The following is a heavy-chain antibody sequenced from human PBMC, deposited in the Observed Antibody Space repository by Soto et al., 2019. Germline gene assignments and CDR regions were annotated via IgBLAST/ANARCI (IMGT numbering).Heavy chain of an antibody. CDR2: TYYRSKWYN. CDR3: ARYTYCSSTSCFFAFDI. Sequence: SQTLSLTCAISGDSVSSNSAAWNWIRQSPSRGLEWLGRTYYRSKWYNDYAVSVKSRITINPDTSKNQFSLQLNPVTPEDTALYYCARYTYCSSTSCFFAFDIWGQGTMVTVSS. D-gene: IGHD2-2*01. V-gene: IGHV6-1*01. CDR1: GDSVSSNSAA. J-gene: IGHJ3*02.